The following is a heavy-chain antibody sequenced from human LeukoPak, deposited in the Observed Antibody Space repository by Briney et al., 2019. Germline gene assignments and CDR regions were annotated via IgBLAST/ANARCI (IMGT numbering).Heavy chain of an antibody. J-gene: IGHJ4*02. D-gene: IGHD3-10*01. Sequence: PGGSLRLSCAASGFTFSSCWMHWVRQAPGKGLVWVSRINSDGSSTSYADSVKGRFTISRDNSKNTLYLQMNSLRAEDTAVYYCASGDHLYYFDYWGQGTLVTVSS. CDR1: GFTFSSCW. CDR2: INSDGSST. CDR3: ASGDHLYYFDY. V-gene: IGHV3-74*01.